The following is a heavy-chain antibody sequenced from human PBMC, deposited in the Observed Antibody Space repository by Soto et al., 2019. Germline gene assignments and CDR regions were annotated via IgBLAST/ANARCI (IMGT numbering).Heavy chain of an antibody. CDR2: ISDDGASI. CDR3: AKGGGGVLNYFDY. J-gene: IGHJ4*02. D-gene: IGHD2-21*01. CDR1: GFSFSSFA. V-gene: IGHV3-48*03. Sequence: PGGSLRLSCEASGFSFSSFAMNWVRQAPGRGLEWVSYISDDGASIYHADSLKGRFTISRDNAKNSLSLQMNNLRAEDTAVYYCAKGGGGVLNYFDYWGQGTLVTVSS.